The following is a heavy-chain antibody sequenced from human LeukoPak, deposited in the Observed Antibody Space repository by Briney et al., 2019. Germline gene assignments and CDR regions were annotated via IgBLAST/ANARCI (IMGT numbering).Heavy chain of an antibody. CDR3: ARWEGNWFDP. CDR1: GGSINSYY. D-gene: IGHD1-26*01. CDR2: IYTRGSS. J-gene: IGHJ5*02. V-gene: IGHV4-4*09. Sequence: SSETLSLTCTVSGGSINSYYWTWIRQPPGKGLEWIGYIYTRGSSNYNPSLRSRVTISVDTSKNQFSLRLTSVTAADTAVYYCARWEGNWFDPWGQGTLVTVSS.